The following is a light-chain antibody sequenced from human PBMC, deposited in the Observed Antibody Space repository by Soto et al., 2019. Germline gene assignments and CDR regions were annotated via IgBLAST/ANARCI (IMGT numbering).Light chain of an antibody. CDR3: CSYAGSSTWV. V-gene: IGLV2-23*01. CDR1: SSDVGSYNL. CDR2: EGS. Sequence: QSALTQPASVSGSPGQSITISCTGTSSDVGSYNLVSWYQQHPGKAPKLMIYEGSKRPSGFSNRFSGSKSGNTASLTISGLQAGDEADYYCCSYAGSSTWVFGGGTKLTVL. J-gene: IGLJ3*02.